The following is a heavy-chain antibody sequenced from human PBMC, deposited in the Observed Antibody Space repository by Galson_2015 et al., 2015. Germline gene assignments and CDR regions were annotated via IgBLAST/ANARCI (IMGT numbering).Heavy chain of an antibody. D-gene: IGHD3-10*01. J-gene: IGHJ6*03. Sequence: SVKVSCKASGYTFTSYGISWVRQAPGQGLEWMGWISAYNGNTNYAQKLQGRVTMTTDTSTSTAYMELRSLRSDDTAVYYCARETPTYYYGSGSYCYMDVWGKGTTVTVSS. CDR3: ARETPTYYYGSGSYCYMDV. CDR1: GYTFTSYG. V-gene: IGHV1-18*01. CDR2: ISAYNGNT.